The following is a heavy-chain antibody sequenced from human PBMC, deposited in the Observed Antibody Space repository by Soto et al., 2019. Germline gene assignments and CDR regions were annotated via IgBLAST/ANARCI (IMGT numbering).Heavy chain of an antibody. CDR2: ISAYNGNT. V-gene: IGHV1-18*01. CDR1: GYTFTSYG. D-gene: IGHD2-15*01. Sequence: SVNVSCKASGYTFTSYGISWVRQAPGQGLEWMGWISAYNGNTNYAQKLQGRVTMTTDTSTSTAYMELRSLRSDDTAVYYCARVCSGGSCYLRPYYYYGMDVWG. J-gene: IGHJ6*02. CDR3: ARVCSGGSCYLRPYYYYGMDV.